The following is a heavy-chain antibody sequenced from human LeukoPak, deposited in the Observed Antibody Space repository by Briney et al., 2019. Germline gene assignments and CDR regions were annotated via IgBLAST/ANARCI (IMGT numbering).Heavy chain of an antibody. V-gene: IGHV4-61*01. CDR1: GGSVNSGSYF. J-gene: IGHJ6*02. CDR3: ATDYSNFYGMDV. Sequence: PSETLSLTCTVSGGSVNSGSYFWSWIRQPPGKGLEWIGYIQNSARTNYNPSLESRVTISVDSSKDQFPLRLSSVTAADTAVYYCATDYSNFYGMDVWGQGTTVTVSS. CDR2: IQNSART. D-gene: IGHD4-11*01.